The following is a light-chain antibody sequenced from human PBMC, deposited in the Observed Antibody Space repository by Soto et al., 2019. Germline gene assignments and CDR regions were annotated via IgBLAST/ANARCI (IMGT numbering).Light chain of an antibody. CDR1: QGVSSY. Sequence: EIQLTQSPSFLSASVGERVTITCRASQGVSSYLAWYQQKPGQAPKLLIYAASTLQSGVPSRFSGSGSGTEFTLTISSLQPEDFATYYCQQLNSYAYTFGQGTKLEIK. V-gene: IGKV1-9*01. CDR3: QQLNSYAYT. J-gene: IGKJ2*01. CDR2: AAS.